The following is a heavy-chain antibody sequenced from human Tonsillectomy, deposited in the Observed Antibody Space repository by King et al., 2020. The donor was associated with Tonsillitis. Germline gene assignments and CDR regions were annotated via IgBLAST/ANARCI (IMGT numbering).Heavy chain of an antibody. CDR1: GGSFNDYY. V-gene: IGHV4-34*01. D-gene: IGHD3-3*01. J-gene: IGHJ4*01. CDR3: ARGKYDVWSGYPDYFDC. Sequence: VQLQQWGAGLLKPSETLSLTCAVYGGSFNDYYWTWIRQPPGKGLDGIGEVSHSGSTNYNPSLKSRVTISIETSKNQFSLKLSSVTAADTAVYYCARGKYDVWSGYPDYFDCWGRGTLVTVSS. CDR2: VSHSGST.